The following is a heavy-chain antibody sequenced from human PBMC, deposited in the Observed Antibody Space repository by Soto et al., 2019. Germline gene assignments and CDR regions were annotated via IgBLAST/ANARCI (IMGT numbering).Heavy chain of an antibody. V-gene: IGHV1-69*01. J-gene: IGHJ6*02. CDR2: LIPILGTT. Sequence: SVKVSCKASGGTFSSDAVSWVRQAPGQGLEWMGGLIPILGTTHYAQKFQGRVTITADESTNTAYMELSSLRSDDTAAYYCARERGGLDSSGSYYYYYYGMDVWGQGSTVTVSS. CDR1: GGTFSSDA. D-gene: IGHD3-22*01. CDR3: ARERGGLDSSGSYYYYYYGMDV.